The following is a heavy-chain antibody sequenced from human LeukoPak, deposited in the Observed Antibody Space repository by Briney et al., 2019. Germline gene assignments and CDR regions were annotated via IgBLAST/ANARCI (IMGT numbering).Heavy chain of an antibody. Sequence: SVKVSCKSSGGTFSSYAISWVRQAPGQGLEWRGGSIPIFGTANYAQTFQRTVTITPDESTRTDYMELSSLRSEDTAVYYCATGYYYGSGSYYLIDYWGQGTLVTVSS. CDR3: ATGYYYGSGSYYLIDY. J-gene: IGHJ4*02. CDR2: SIPIFGTA. V-gene: IGHV1-69*01. D-gene: IGHD3-10*01. CDR1: GGTFSSYA.